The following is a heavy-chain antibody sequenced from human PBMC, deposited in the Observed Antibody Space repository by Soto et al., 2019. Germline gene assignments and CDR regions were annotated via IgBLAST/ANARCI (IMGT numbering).Heavy chain of an antibody. D-gene: IGHD6-19*01. CDR3: AKDSYSSGFDY. CDR1: GFTFSSYG. CDR2: ISYDGSNK. Sequence: QVQLVESGGGVVQPGRSLRLSCAASGFTFSSYGMHWVRQAPGKGLEWVAVISYDGSNKYYADSVKGRFTISRDNFKNTLYLQMNSLRAEDTAVYYCAKDSYSSGFDYWGQGTLVTVSS. V-gene: IGHV3-30*18. J-gene: IGHJ4*02.